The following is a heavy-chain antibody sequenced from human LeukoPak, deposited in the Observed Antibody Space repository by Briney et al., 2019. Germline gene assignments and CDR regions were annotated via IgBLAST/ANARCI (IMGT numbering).Heavy chain of an antibody. CDR3: ARDAVPAVGYYYYMDV. D-gene: IGHD2-2*01. V-gene: IGHV4-4*07. CDR1: GGSISSYY. Sequence: SETLSLTCTVSGGSISSYYWSWIRQPAGKGLEWIGRIYTSGSTNYNPSLKSRVTMSVDTSKNQFSLKLSSVTAADTAVYYCARDAVPAVGYYYYMDVWGKGTTVTVSS. CDR2: IYTSGST. J-gene: IGHJ6*03.